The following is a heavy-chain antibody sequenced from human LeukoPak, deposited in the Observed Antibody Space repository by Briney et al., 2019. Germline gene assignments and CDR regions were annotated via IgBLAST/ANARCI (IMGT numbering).Heavy chain of an antibody. CDR2: ISYDGSNK. V-gene: IGHV3-30-3*01. Sequence: GRSLRLSCAASGFTFSSYAMHWVRQAPGKGLEWVAVISYDGSNKYYADSVKGRFTISGDNSKNTLYLQMNSLRAEDTAVYYCARPTSDAFDIWGQGTMVTVSS. CDR3: ARPTSDAFDI. J-gene: IGHJ3*02. CDR1: GFTFSSYA.